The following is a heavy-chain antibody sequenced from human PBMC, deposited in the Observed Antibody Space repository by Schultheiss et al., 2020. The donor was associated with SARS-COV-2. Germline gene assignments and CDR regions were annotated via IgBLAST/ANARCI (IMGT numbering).Heavy chain of an antibody. Sequence: GESLKISCAASGFTFSSYAMSWVRQAPGKGLEWVSAISGSGGSTYYADSVKGRFTISRDNSKNTLYLQMNSLRAEDTAVYCCAKDGSMVRGVISSLGDYWGQGTLVTVSS. D-gene: IGHD3-10*01. J-gene: IGHJ4*02. CDR2: ISGSGGST. CDR3: AKDGSMVRGVISSLGDY. V-gene: IGHV3-23*01. CDR1: GFTFSSYA.